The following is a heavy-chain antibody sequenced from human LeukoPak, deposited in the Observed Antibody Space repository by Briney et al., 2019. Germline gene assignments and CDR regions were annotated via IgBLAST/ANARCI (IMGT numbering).Heavy chain of an antibody. Sequence: GESLKISCKGSGYSFTSYWIGWVRQMPGKGLEWMGIIYPGDSDTRYSPSFQGQVTISADKSISTAYLQWSSLKASDTAMYYCARRYYGSGSYYRTSDAFDIWGQGTMVTVSS. J-gene: IGHJ3*02. CDR2: IYPGDSDT. V-gene: IGHV5-51*01. CDR3: ARRYYGSGSYYRTSDAFDI. CDR1: GYSFTSYW. D-gene: IGHD3-10*01.